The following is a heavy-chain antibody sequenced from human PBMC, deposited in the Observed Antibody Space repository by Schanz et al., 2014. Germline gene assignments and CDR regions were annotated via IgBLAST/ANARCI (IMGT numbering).Heavy chain of an antibody. Sequence: EVQLVESGGGLVKPGGSLRLSCATSGLTFTSAWMSWVRQAPGKGLEWVSAINTGVNTYYADSVRGRFTMSRDNSKNTLYLQMNSLRAEDTAVYYCAKGRFGELSAFDIWGQGTMVTVSS. D-gene: IGHD3-10*01. CDR2: INTGVNT. CDR1: GLTFTSAW. J-gene: IGHJ3*02. CDR3: AKGRFGELSAFDI. V-gene: IGHV3-23*04.